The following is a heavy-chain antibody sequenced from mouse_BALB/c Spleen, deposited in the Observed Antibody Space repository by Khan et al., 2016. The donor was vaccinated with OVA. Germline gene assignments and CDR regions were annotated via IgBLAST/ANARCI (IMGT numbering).Heavy chain of an antibody. CDR2: IDPATGNI. V-gene: IGHV14-3*02. D-gene: IGHD1-2*01. CDR1: GFNIKDTY. J-gene: IGHJ4*01. Sequence: VQLQQSGAELVKPGASVKLSCTASGFNIKDTYMHWVKQRPEQGLEWIGRIDPATGNIKYDPKFQGKATITADPSSNTAFLHLSSLTSEDTVVYYCARTEMHYYGAYTMDYWGQGTSVTVSS. CDR3: ARTEMHYYGAYTMDY.